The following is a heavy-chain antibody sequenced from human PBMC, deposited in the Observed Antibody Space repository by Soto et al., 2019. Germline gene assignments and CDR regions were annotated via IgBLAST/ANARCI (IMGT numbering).Heavy chain of an antibody. CDR1: EFTFSSYW. D-gene: IGHD1-26*01. Sequence: EVQLVESGGGLVQPGGSLRLSCAASEFTFSSYWMTWVRQAPGRGLEWVANIKGDGSDKNYVDSVKGRFTISRDNAKKSLYLQMNSLRVEDTALYFCARGLYTGSPHFLYWGLGALVTVSS. CDR3: ARGLYTGSPHFLY. V-gene: IGHV3-7*05. J-gene: IGHJ4*02. CDR2: IKGDGSDK.